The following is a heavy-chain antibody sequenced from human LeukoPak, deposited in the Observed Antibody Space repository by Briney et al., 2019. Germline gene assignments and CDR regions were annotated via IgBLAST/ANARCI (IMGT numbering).Heavy chain of an antibody. Sequence: GGSLRLSCAASGFTFSSYSMNWVRQAPGKGLEWVSYIDSSSSTIYYADSVKGRFTISRDNAKNSLSLQVNSLRDEDTAVYYCARRYSDSSGYKGAFDIWGQGTMVTVSS. D-gene: IGHD3-22*01. CDR1: GFTFSSYS. J-gene: IGHJ3*02. V-gene: IGHV3-48*02. CDR3: ARRYSDSSGYKGAFDI. CDR2: IDSSSSTI.